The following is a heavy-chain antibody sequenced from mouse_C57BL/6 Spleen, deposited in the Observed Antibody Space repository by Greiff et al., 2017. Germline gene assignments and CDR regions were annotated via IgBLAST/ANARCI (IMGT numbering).Heavy chain of an antibody. V-gene: IGHV1-69*01. CDR3: ASRILRAMDY. D-gene: IGHD1-1*01. J-gene: IGHJ4*01. CDR2: IDPSDSYT. Sequence: QVQLQQSGAELVMPGASVKLSCKASGYTFTSYWMHWVKQRPGQGLEWIGEIDPSDSYTNYNQKFKGKSTLTVDKSSSTAYMQLSSLTSEDSAVYYCASRILRAMDYWGQGTSGTVSS. CDR1: GYTFTSYW.